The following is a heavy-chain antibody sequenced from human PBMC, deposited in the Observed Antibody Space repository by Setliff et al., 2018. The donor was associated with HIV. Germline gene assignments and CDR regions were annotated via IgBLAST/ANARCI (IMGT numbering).Heavy chain of an antibody. CDR3: AREGTTIFGVVIMGGFDY. CDR1: GFRINNYD. CDR2: IYGGGTT. J-gene: IGHJ4*02. D-gene: IGHD3-3*01. V-gene: IGHV3-66*02. Sequence: PGGSLRLSCAASGFRINNYDMTWVRQAPGKGLEWVSVIYGGGTTHYADSVKGRFTISRDNSKNTVYLQMNSLRAEDTAVYYCAREGTTIFGVVIMGGFDYWGQGTLVTVSS.